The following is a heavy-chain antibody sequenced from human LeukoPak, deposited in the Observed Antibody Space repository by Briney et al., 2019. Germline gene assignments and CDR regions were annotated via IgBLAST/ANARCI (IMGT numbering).Heavy chain of an antibody. D-gene: IGHD2-2*01. Sequence: SVKVSCKASGGTFSSYAISWVRQAPGQRLEWMGGIIPIFGTANYAQKFQGRVTITADESTSTAYMELSSLRSEDTAVYYCASPGKLGYCSSTSCFDYWGQGTLVTVSS. V-gene: IGHV1-69*13. CDR2: IIPIFGTA. J-gene: IGHJ4*02. CDR3: ASPGKLGYCSSTSCFDY. CDR1: GGTFSSYA.